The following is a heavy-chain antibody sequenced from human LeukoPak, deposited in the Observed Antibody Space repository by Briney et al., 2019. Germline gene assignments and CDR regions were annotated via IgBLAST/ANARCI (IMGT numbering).Heavy chain of an antibody. D-gene: IGHD3-10*01. J-gene: IGHJ4*02. Sequence: QAGGSLRLSCAASGFTFSSYWMSWVRQAPGKGLEWVANIKQDGSEKYYADSVKGRFTISRDNSKNTLYLQMNSLRAEDTAVYYCRYYHDSGSPPYFDYWGQGTLVTVSS. CDR1: GFTFSSYW. CDR3: RYYHDSGSPPYFDY. CDR2: IKQDGSEK. V-gene: IGHV3-7*01.